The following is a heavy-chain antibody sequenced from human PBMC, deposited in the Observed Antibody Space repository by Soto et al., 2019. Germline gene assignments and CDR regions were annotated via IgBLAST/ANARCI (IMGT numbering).Heavy chain of an antibody. V-gene: IGHV3-33*01. D-gene: IGHD5-12*01. CDR2: IWYDGSNK. CDR3: ASPVGGDSGSYYYYGMDV. J-gene: IGHJ6*02. Sequence: GGSLRLSCAASGFTFSSYGMHWVRQAPGKGLEWVAVIWYDGSNKYYADSVKGRFTISRDNSKNTLYLQMNSLRAEDTAVYYCASPVGGDSGSYYYYGMDVWGQGTTVTVSS. CDR1: GFTFSSYG.